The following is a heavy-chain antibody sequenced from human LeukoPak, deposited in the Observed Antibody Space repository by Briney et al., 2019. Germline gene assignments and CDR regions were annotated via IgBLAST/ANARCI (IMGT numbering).Heavy chain of an antibody. V-gene: IGHV3-23*01. CDR2: ISGSGGST. D-gene: IGHD2-15*01. Sequence: GGSLRLSCAASGFTFSSYAMNWVRQAPGKGLEWVSGISGSGGSTYYAGSVKGRFTISRDNSKNTLYLQMNSLRAEDTAVYFCARVFGAATFDYWGQGTLVTVSS. J-gene: IGHJ4*02. CDR3: ARVFGAATFDY. CDR1: GFTFSSYA.